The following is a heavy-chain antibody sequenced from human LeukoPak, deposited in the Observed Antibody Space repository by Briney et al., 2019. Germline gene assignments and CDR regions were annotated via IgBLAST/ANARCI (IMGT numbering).Heavy chain of an antibody. V-gene: IGHV4-59*01. J-gene: IGHJ4*02. Sequence: SETLSLTCTLSGGSINNYYWSWIRQPPGEGLEWIGYIYYRGSTNYNPSLKSRVTFSVDTSKNQFSLKLNSVTAADTAVYYCARGGDYGDLRYFDYWGQGTLVTDSS. CDR1: GGSINNYY. D-gene: IGHD4-17*01. CDR2: IYYRGST. CDR3: ARGGDYGDLRYFDY.